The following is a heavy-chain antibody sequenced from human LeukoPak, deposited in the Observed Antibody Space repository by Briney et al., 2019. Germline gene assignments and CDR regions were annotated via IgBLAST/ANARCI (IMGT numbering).Heavy chain of an antibody. J-gene: IGHJ3*02. CDR2: INHSGST. D-gene: IGHD6-13*01. CDR3: ARRGYSRDETFDI. V-gene: IGHV4-34*01. CDR1: GGSFSGYY. Sequence: PSETLSLTCAVYGGSFSGYYWSWIRQPPGKGLEWIGEINHSGSTNYNPSLKSRVTISVHTSKDQFSLKLSSVTAADTAVYYCARRGYSRDETFDIWGQGTVVTVSS.